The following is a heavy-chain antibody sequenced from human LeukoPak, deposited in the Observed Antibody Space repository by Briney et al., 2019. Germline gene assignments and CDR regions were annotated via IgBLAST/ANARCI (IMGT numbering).Heavy chain of an antibody. D-gene: IGHD3-10*01. CDR1: GASVSSGGYY. J-gene: IGHJ4*02. CDR2: IYYSGST. Sequence: PSETLSLTCTVSGASVSSGGYYWSRLRQPPGKGLEWIEYIYYSGSTNYNPSLKSRVTISVDTSKNQFSLKVSSVTAADTAVYYCARRGGSGRSFDYWGQGTLVTVSS. CDR3: ARRGGSGRSFDY. V-gene: IGHV4-61*08.